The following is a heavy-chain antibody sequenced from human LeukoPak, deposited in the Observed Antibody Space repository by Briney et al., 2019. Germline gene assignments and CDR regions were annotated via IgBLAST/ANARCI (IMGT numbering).Heavy chain of an antibody. Sequence: SQTLSLTCVISGDSVSSNIAAWNWIRQSPSRGLEWLGRTYYRSKWYNDYAVSVQSRITINPDTSKNQFSLHLNSVTPEDTAVYYCARVDRAISTTGTLGDWGQGNLVTVSS. CDR3: ARVDRAISTTGTLGD. J-gene: IGHJ4*02. V-gene: IGHV6-1*01. CDR2: TYYRSKWYN. D-gene: IGHD6-13*01. CDR1: GDSVSSNIAA.